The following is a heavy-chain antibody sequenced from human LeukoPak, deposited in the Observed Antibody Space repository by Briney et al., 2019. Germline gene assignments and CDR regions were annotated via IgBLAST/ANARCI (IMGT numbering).Heavy chain of an antibody. CDR3: ARIIYSGYDWGAFDI. V-gene: IGHV1-18*01. Sequence: ASVKVSCKASGYTFTSYGISWVRQAPGQGLEWMGWISASNGNTKYAQKLQGRVTMTTDTSTSTAYMGLSSLRSEDTAVYYCARIIYSGYDWGAFDIWGQGTMVTVSS. CDR1: GYTFTSYG. J-gene: IGHJ3*02. CDR2: ISASNGNT. D-gene: IGHD5-12*01.